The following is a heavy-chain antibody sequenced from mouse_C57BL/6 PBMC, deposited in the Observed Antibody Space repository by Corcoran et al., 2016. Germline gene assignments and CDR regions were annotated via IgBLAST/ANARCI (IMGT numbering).Heavy chain of an antibody. J-gene: IGHJ2*01. CDR2: INPNNGGT. D-gene: IGHD1-1*01. CDR3: ASGTTKDY. Sequence: EVQLQQSGPELVKPGASVKISCKASGYTFTDYYMNWVKQSHGKSLEWIGDINPNNGGTSYNQKFKGKATLNVDKSSSTAYMELRSLTSEDSAVYYCASGTTKDYWGQGTTLTVSS. CDR1: GYTFTDYY. V-gene: IGHV1-26*01.